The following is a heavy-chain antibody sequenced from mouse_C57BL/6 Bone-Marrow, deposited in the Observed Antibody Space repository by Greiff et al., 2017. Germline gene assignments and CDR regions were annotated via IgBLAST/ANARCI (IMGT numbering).Heavy chain of an antibody. V-gene: IGHV1-61*01. Sequence: QVQLQQPGAELVRPGSSVKLSCKASGYTFTSYWMAWVKQRPGQGLEWIGNIYPSDSETHYNQKFKDKATLTVDKSSSTAYMQLSSLTSEDSAVYYCALYYDYDEKDFDVWGTGTTVTVSS. CDR1: GYTFTSYW. J-gene: IGHJ1*03. CDR2: IYPSDSET. CDR3: ALYYDYDEKDFDV. D-gene: IGHD2-4*01.